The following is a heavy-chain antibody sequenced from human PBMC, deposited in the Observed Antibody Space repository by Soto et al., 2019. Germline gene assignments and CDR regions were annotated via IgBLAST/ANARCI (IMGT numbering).Heavy chain of an antibody. V-gene: IGHV2-26*02. Sequence: QVTLKESGPVLVRPTETLTLTRTFSGFSLSNPRMSVSWIRQPPGKALEWLAHISAQDEKSYSTSLMTRLTISKDSSNSQVVLTMTNMDPVDTGTYYCARVLYYGMDVWGQGTTVAVSS. CDR1: GFSLSNPRMS. J-gene: IGHJ6*02. CDR2: ISAQDEK. D-gene: IGHD2-2*02. CDR3: ARVLYYGMDV.